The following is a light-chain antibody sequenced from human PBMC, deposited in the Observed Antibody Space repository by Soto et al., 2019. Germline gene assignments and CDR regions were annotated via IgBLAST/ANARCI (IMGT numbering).Light chain of an antibody. CDR1: SSDIGGDYY. J-gene: IGLJ3*02. CDR3: SSYAGSNNLV. CDR2: EVS. V-gene: IGLV2-8*01. Sequence: QSVLTQPPSSSGCAGQSVTISCTGTSSDIGGDYYVSWYQQHPGKAPKLVIYEVSKRPSEFPDRFSGSKSGNTASLTVSGLQAEDEADYYCSSYAGSNNLVFAGGTKVTVL.